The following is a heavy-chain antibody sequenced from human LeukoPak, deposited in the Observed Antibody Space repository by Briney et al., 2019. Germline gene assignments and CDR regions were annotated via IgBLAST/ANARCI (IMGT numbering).Heavy chain of an antibody. V-gene: IGHV3-21*01. CDR3: ARVGYYGSGSYYDY. CDR1: GFTFSSYS. D-gene: IGHD3-10*01. Sequence: GGTLRLSCAASGFTFSSYSMNWVRQAPGKWLEWVSSISSSSSYIDYADSVKGRFTISRDNAKNSLYLQMNSLRAEDTAVYYCARVGYYGSGSYYDYWGQGTLVTVSS. J-gene: IGHJ4*02. CDR2: ISSSSSYI.